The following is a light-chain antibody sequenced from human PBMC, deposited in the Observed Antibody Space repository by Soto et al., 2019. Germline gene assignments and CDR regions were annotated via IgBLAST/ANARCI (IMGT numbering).Light chain of an antibody. J-gene: IGLJ1*01. Sequence: QSVLTQPPSASETPGQRVTISCSGSSSNIGGNTVNWYQQLPGTAPKLLIYSNNQRPSWVPDRFSGSKSGTSASLAISELQSEDDGDYYCAAWDDSLNVYVFGTGTKVTVL. V-gene: IGLV1-44*01. CDR2: SNN. CDR1: SSNIGGNT. CDR3: AAWDDSLNVYV.